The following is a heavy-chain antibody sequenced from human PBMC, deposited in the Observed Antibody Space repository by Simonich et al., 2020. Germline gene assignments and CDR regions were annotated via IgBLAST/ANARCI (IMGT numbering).Heavy chain of an antibody. V-gene: IGHV3-21*01. CDR1: GFTFSSYS. J-gene: IGHJ4*02. D-gene: IGHD6-13*01. CDR2: ISSSSSYI. Sequence: EVQLVESGGGLVKPGGSLRLSCAASGFTFSSYSMNWVRQAPGKWLGWVSSISSSSSYIYYADSVKGRFTISRDNAKNSLYLQMNSLRAEDTAVYYCARARGDSSSWYFDYWGQGTLVTVSS. CDR3: ARARGDSSSWYFDY.